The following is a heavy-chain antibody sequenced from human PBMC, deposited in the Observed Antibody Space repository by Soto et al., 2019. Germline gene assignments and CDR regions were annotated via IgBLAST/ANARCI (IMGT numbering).Heavy chain of an antibody. D-gene: IGHD6-19*01. CDR3: ARVKPSRIAVAGIFDY. CDR2: IIPIFGTA. Sequence: SVKVSCKASGGTFSSYAISWVRQAPGQGLEWMGRIIPIFGTANYAQKFQGRVTITADASTSTAYMELSSLRSDDTAVYYCARVKPSRIAVAGIFDYWGQGTLVTVS. V-gene: IGHV1-69*13. J-gene: IGHJ4*02. CDR1: GGTFSSYA.